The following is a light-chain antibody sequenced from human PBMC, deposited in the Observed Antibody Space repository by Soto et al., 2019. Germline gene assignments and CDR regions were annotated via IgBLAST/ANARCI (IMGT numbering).Light chain of an antibody. V-gene: IGLV3-21*04. CDR3: QVWDSSSDHLVV. CDR1: NIGSKS. Sequence: SYELTQPPSVSVAPGKTARITCWGNNIGSKSVHWYPQKPGQAPVLVIYYDGGRPSGIPERFSGSNSANTATLTNSRVEAGDEADYFYQVWDSSSDHLVVFGGGTKLTVL. CDR2: YDG. J-gene: IGLJ2*01.